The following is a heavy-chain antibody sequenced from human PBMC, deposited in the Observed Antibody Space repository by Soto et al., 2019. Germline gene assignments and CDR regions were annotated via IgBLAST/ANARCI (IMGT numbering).Heavy chain of an antibody. J-gene: IGHJ6*01. V-gene: IGHV3-30*04. CDR2: ISYEGSNQ. CDR3: ARSASQYGIDI. Sequence: GGSLRLSCAASGFTLRSYAMHWVRQAPGKGLEWLAVISYEGSNQYYADSVQGRFTLTRDNAKKTVDLQMNSLRADDTAVYYCARSASQYGIDIWGQGTTVTVXS. CDR1: GFTLRSYA.